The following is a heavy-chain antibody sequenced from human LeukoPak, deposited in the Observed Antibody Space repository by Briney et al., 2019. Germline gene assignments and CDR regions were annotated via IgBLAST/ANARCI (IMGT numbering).Heavy chain of an antibody. V-gene: IGHV4-4*07. CDR3: ARGEGSRLPFDY. CDR1: GASISDYY. CDR2: LYHNKNI. Sequence: SETLSLTCTVSGASISDYYWSWIRQPAGKELEWIGRLYHNKNINYNPSLKSRVTMSVDTSKNQLSLKLNSVTAADTAVYYCARGEGSRLPFDYWGQGILVTVSS. J-gene: IGHJ4*02.